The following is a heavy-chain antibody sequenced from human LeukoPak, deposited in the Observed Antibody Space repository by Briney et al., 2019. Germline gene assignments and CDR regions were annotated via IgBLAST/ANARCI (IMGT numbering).Heavy chain of an antibody. J-gene: IGHJ4*01. CDR2: IYPADSDP. CDR1: GYTFTTYW. V-gene: IGHV5-51*01. D-gene: IGHD6-13*01. CDR3: VRHGLGSSWFGFDY. Sequence: ESLKISCKGSGYTFTTYWIGWVRQMPGKGLEWMGIIYPADSDPRYSPSFQGQVTISADTSISTAYLQWSSLKASDSAMYYCVRHGLGSSWFGFDYWGHGTLVTASS.